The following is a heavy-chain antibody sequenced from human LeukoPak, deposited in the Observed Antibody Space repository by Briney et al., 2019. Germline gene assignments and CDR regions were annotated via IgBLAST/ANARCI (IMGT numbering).Heavy chain of an antibody. CDR1: GGSISSSSYS. V-gene: IGHV4-39*01. CDR2: IYYSGST. Sequence: SETLSLTCTVSGGSISSSSYSWGWIRQPPGKGLEWIGSIYYSGSTYYNPSLKSRVTISVDTSKNQFSLKLSSVTAADTAVYYCATIDFPKYYDFWSGYRDFDYWGQGTLVTVSS. D-gene: IGHD3-3*01. CDR3: ATIDFPKYYDFWSGYRDFDY. J-gene: IGHJ4*02.